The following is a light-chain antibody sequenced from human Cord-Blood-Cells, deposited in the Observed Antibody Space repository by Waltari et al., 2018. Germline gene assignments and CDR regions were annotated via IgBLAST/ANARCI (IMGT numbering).Light chain of an antibody. CDR1: QSLLHSNGYNY. J-gene: IGKJ2*03. CDR3: MQALQTPYS. CDR2: LGS. Sequence: DIVMTPSPLALAVTPGAPASISCRSSQSLLHSNGYNYWDWYLQKPGQSPQLLIYLGSNRASGVPDRFSGSGSGTDFTLKISRVEAEDVGVYYCMQALQTPYSFGQGTKLEIK. V-gene: IGKV2-28*01.